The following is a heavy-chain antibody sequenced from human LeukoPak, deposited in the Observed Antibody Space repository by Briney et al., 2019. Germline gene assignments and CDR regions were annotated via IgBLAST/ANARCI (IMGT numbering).Heavy chain of an antibody. CDR3: ARGKWEPNHDAFDI. V-gene: IGHV1-18*01. CDR2: ISAYNGNT. D-gene: IGHD1-26*01. CDR1: GYTFTSYG. Sequence: ASVKVSCKASGYTFTSYGISWVRQAPGQGLEWMGWISAYNGNTNYAQKFQGRVTITADESTSTAYMELSSLRSEDTAVYYCARGKWEPNHDAFDIWDQGTMVTVSS. J-gene: IGHJ3*02.